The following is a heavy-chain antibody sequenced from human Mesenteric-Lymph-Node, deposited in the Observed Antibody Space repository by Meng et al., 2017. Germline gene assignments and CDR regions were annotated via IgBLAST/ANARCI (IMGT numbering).Heavy chain of an antibody. V-gene: IGHV3-7*01. CDR3: ARCCEYYDYVWGSYRYWGGPDAFDI. Sequence: GGSLRLSCAASGFTFSSYWMSWVRQAPGKGLEWVANIKQDGSEKYYVDSVKGRFTISRDNAKNSLYLQMNSLRAEDTAVYYCARCCEYYDYVWGSYRYWGGPDAFDIWGQGTMVTGSS. D-gene: IGHD3-16*02. CDR1: GFTFSSYW. CDR2: IKQDGSEK. J-gene: IGHJ3*02.